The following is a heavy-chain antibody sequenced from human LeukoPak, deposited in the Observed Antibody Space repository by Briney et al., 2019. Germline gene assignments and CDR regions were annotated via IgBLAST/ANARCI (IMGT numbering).Heavy chain of an antibody. Sequence: SETLXLTCAVYGGSFSGYYWSWIRQPPGKGLEWIGEINHIASTNYTPSLKSPLTLSVVTSNNQFSLNPSSVTAADTAVYYCARKLGYYYDSTFDYWGQGTLVTVSS. CDR3: ARKLGYYYDSTFDY. CDR2: INHIAST. V-gene: IGHV4-34*01. CDR1: GGSFSGYY. D-gene: IGHD3-22*01. J-gene: IGHJ4*02.